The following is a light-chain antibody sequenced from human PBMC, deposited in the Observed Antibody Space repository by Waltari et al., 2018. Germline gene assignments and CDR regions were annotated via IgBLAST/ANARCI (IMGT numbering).Light chain of an antibody. J-gene: IGLJ2*01. CDR1: RIGDKA. CDR2: DDN. CDR3: QVWDNSSDHYVV. V-gene: IGLV3-21*02. Sequence: SYVLTQPPSVSVAPGQTARITCGGHRIGDKAVHGYQQKPGQAPVMVVQDDNDRPSGIPERFSGSNSGNTATLIISRVEAGDEADYYCQVWDNSSDHYVVFGGGTKLTVL.